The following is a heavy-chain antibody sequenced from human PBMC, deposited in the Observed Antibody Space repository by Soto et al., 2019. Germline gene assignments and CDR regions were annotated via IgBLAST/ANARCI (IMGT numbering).Heavy chain of an antibody. J-gene: IGHJ4*02. CDR3: AREPLAHSYFDF. V-gene: IGHV4-61*02. CDR1: GGSISSGDYY. Sequence: SETLSLTCTVSGGSISSGDYYWSWIRQPAGKGLEWLGRLYNDERTNYNPSLKSRVTMSMDTSKNQFSLKLTSVTAADSAVYFCAREPLAHSYFDFWGQGTLVTVSS. CDR2: LYNDERT.